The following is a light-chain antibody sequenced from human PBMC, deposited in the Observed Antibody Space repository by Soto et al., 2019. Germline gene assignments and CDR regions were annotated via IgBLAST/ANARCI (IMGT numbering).Light chain of an antibody. CDR2: SNN. Sequence: QSVLTQPRSASGTTGQRVTISCSGSSSNLGSNTVNWYQQLPGTAPKLLIYSNNQRPSGVPDRFSGSKSGTSASLAISGLQSEDEADYYCAAWDDSLNGLYVFGTGTKVTVL. CDR3: AAWDDSLNGLYV. V-gene: IGLV1-44*01. J-gene: IGLJ1*01. CDR1: SSNLGSNT.